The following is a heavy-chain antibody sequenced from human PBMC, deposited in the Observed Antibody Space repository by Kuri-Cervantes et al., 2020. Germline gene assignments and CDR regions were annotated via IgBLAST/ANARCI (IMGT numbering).Heavy chain of an antibody. CDR1: GYTFTYRY. Sequence: SVKVSCKASGYTFTYRYLHWVRQAPGQALEWMGWITPFNGNTNYAQKFQDRVTITRDRSMSTAYMELSSLRSEDTAVYYCARDKGYCSGGSCYSVHYFYYMDVWGKGTTVTVSS. D-gene: IGHD2-15*01. CDR2: ITPFNGNT. J-gene: IGHJ6*03. V-gene: IGHV1-45*02. CDR3: ARDKGYCSGGSCYSVHYFYYMDV.